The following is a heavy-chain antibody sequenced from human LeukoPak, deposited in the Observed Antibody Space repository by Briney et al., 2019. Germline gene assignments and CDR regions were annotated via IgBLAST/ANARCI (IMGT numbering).Heavy chain of an antibody. CDR1: GGSLSGYY. D-gene: IGHD6-13*01. CDR3: ARGNLYSRTFDY. V-gene: IGHV4-34*01. CDR2: INYWGNT. Sequence: SDPLSLPCGVCGGSLSGYYWSWIRQPTGKGVEWIGEINYWGNTNTYPSLKSRVTISVDTSKNQYSLKLSSVTAADTAVYYCARGNLYSRTFDYWGQGTLVTVSS. J-gene: IGHJ4*02.